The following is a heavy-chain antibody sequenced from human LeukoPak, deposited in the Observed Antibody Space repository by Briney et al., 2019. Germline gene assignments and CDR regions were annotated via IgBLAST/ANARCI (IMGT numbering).Heavy chain of an antibody. V-gene: IGHV3-48*03. CDR1: GFTFSSYE. CDR2: ISSSGSTI. J-gene: IGHJ6*03. CDR3: ARIYCGGDCRGYYYHYYMDV. Sequence: GGSLRLSCAASGFTFSSYEVHWVRQAPGKGLEWVSYISSSGSTIYYADSVKGRFTISRDDAKNSLYLQMNSLRAEDTAVYYCARIYCGGDCRGYYYHYYMDVWGKGTTVTISS. D-gene: IGHD2-21*02.